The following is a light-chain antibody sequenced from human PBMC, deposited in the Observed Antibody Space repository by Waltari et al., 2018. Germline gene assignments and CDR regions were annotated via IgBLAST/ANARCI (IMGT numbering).Light chain of an antibody. CDR3: CSYTSSRTWV. CDR1: RRAVGGSHF. Sequence: QSALTQPASVSGSPGPSITISCTGPRRAVGGSHFVSWYQQHPGRAPQLMIYDVTKRPSGVSTRFSGSKSGNTASLTISGLQDEDEADYYCCSYTSSRTWVFGGGTKLTVL. J-gene: IGLJ3*02. V-gene: IGLV2-14*03. CDR2: DVT.